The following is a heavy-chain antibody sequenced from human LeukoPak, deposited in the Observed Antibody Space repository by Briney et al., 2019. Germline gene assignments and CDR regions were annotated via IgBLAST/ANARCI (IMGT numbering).Heavy chain of an antibody. J-gene: IGHJ3*02. CDR1: RFTFSNYW. CDR3: ARVRGGSGRSYAADAFDI. V-gene: IGHV3-74*01. CDR2: IYNDGSST. D-gene: IGHD1-26*01. Sequence: GRSLRLSCAASRFTFSNYWMHWVRQAPGKGLVWVSRIYNDGSSTSYADSVKGRFTISRDNAKSTLYLQMNSLRAEDTAVYYCARVRGGSGRSYAADAFDIWGQGTMVTVSS.